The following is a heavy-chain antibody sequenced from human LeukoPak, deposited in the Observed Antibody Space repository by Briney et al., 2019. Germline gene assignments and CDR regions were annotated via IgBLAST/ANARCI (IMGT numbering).Heavy chain of an antibody. Sequence: GESLKISCKGSGYSFTSYWIGWVRQMPGKGLEWMGIIYPDDFDTRYSPSFQGQVTISADKSISTAYLQWSTLKASDSAVYYCARLSRGGSGYLDLWGRGTLVTVSS. CDR1: GYSFTSYW. V-gene: IGHV5-51*01. D-gene: IGHD2-15*01. J-gene: IGHJ2*01. CDR3: ARLSRGGSGYLDL. CDR2: IYPDDFDT.